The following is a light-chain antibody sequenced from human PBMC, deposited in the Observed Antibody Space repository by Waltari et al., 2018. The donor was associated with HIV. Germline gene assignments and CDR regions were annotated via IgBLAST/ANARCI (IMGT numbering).Light chain of an antibody. Sequence: EIVLTQSPGTLSLSPGDRASLPCRASQSVTSGFLAWYQQKPGQSPRLLIYAISNRTKGIPDRFSGSGSGTDFTLTISRLEPEDFAMYYCQQYGSPLYTFGQGTKLEIK. J-gene: IGKJ2*01. CDR3: QQYGSPLYT. V-gene: IGKV3-20*01. CDR1: QSVTSGF. CDR2: AIS.